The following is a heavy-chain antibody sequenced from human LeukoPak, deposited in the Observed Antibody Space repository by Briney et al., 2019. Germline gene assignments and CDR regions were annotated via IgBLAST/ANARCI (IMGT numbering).Heavy chain of an antibody. Sequence: GGSLRLSCAASGFTFSSFWMSWVRQAPGKGLEWVANIKKDGSQKYYVDSVEGRFTISRDNAKNSLYLQMDSLRVNDTAVYYCTRVFGGYDVSDYWGQGTLVTVSS. J-gene: IGHJ4*02. CDR3: TRVFGGYDVSDY. CDR2: IKKDGSQK. V-gene: IGHV3-7*03. D-gene: IGHD3-3*01. CDR1: GFTFSSFW.